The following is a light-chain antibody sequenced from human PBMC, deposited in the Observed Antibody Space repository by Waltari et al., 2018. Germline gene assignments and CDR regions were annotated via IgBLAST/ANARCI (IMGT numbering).Light chain of an antibody. V-gene: IGLV7-43*01. Sequence: QTVVTQEPSLTVSPGGTVTLTCASSTGAVTSGYYPNWFQQKPGQAPRERIDSTSNNNSWTPARFSGSLLGGKAALTLSGVQPEDEAEYYCLLYYGGAQLGVFGGGTKLTVL. CDR1: TGAVTSGYY. CDR3: LLYYGGAQLGV. J-gene: IGLJ3*02. CDR2: STS.